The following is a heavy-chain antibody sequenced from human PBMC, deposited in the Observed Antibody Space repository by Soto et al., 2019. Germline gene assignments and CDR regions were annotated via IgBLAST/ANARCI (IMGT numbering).Heavy chain of an antibody. J-gene: IGHJ5*02. CDR1: GGSISRGGYY. D-gene: IGHD3-22*01. CDR3: ARSFDSSDFNWFDP. CDR2: IYYSGTA. V-gene: IGHV4-31*03. Sequence: LSLTCTVSGGSISRGGYYWSWIRQHPGKGLEWIGYIYYSGTAYYNASLKSRLTLSVDTSNNRFSLKLTSVTAADTAVYYCARSFDSSDFNWFDPWGQGTQVTVSS.